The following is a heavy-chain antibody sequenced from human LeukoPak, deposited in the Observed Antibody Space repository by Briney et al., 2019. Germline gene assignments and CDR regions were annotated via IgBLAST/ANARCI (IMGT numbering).Heavy chain of an antibody. CDR1: GFTFSSYA. CDR3: AKDFRWGSTVTIKLQKYYFDY. Sequence: PGGSLRLSCAASGFTFSSYAMSWVRQAPGKELEWVSAISGSGGSTYYADSVKGRFTISRDNSKNTLYLQMNSLRAEDTAVYYCAKDFRWGSTVTIKLQKYYFDYWGQGTLVTVSS. D-gene: IGHD4-17*01. CDR2: ISGSGGST. J-gene: IGHJ4*02. V-gene: IGHV3-23*01.